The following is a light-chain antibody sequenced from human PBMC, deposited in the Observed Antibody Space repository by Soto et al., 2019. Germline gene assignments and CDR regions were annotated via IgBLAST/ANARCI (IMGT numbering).Light chain of an antibody. CDR1: QSIISY. J-gene: IGKJ2*01. V-gene: IGKV1-39*01. Sequence: DIQMTQSPSSLSASVGDRVTITCQSSQSIISYLNWYQQKAGKAPQLLNYAASSLQSGVPARFSGSGSGTDFILSISSLQPEDSAIYYCQQSYSSPRTFGQGTKLEI. CDR3: QQSYSSPRT. CDR2: AAS.